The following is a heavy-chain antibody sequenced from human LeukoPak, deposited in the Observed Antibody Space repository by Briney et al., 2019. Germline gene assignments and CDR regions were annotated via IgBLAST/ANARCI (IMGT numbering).Heavy chain of an antibody. CDR3: ARTQSGSYYVFDY. D-gene: IGHD1-26*01. V-gene: IGHV4-28*01. J-gene: IGHJ4*02. Sequence: PETLSLTCAVSGYSISSSDWWGWIRQPPGKGLEWIGYIYYSGSTYYNPSLKSRVTMSVDTSKNQFSLKLSSVTAVDTAVYYCARTQSGSYYVFDYWGQGTLVTVSS. CDR1: GYSISSSDW. CDR2: IYYSGST.